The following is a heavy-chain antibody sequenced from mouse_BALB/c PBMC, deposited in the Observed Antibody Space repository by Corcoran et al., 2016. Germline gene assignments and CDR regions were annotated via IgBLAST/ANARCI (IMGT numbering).Heavy chain of an antibody. D-gene: IGHD2-14*01. CDR1: GYTFSSYW. V-gene: IGHV1-9*01. Sequence: QVQLQQSGAELMKPGASVKISCKATGYTFSSYWIEWVKQRPGHGLEWIGEILPGSGSTNYNEKFKGKATFTADTSSNTAYMQLSSLISEDSAVYYCARNYRYGYFDYWGQGTTLTVSS. CDR2: ILPGSGST. J-gene: IGHJ2*01. CDR3: ARNYRYGYFDY.